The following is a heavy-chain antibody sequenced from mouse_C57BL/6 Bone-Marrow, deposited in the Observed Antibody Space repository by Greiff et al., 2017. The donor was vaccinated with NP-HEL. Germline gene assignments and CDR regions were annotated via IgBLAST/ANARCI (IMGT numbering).Heavy chain of an antibody. Sequence: EVKLMESGAELVRPGASVKLSCTASGFNIKDDYMHWVKQRPEQGLEWIGWIDPENGDTEYASKFQGKATITADTSSNTAYLQLSSLTSEDTAVYYCTTGPYGSSYGFAYWGQGTLVTVSA. CDR1: GFNIKDDY. J-gene: IGHJ3*01. CDR3: TTGPYGSSYGFAY. CDR2: IDPENGDT. V-gene: IGHV14-4*01. D-gene: IGHD1-1*01.